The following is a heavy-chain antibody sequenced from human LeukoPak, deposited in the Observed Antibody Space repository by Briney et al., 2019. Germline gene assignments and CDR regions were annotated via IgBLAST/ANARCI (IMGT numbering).Heavy chain of an antibody. D-gene: IGHD6-13*01. CDR3: GRPGVTAAATVDY. J-gene: IGHJ4*02. CDR1: GGSISSGGYY. CDR2: IYYSGST. V-gene: IGHV4-31*03. Sequence: KSSETLSLTCTVSGGSISSGGYYWSWIRQHPGKGLEWIGYIYYSGSTYYNPSLKSRVTILVDTSQNQFSLKLSSVTAADTAVYYCGRPGVTAAATVDYWGQGTLVTVSS.